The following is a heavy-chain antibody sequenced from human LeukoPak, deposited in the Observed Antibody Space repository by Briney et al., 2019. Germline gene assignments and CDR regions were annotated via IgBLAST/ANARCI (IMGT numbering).Heavy chain of an antibody. CDR3: ARAHCSNITCYLTPTTWIDS. CDR1: GYTFTSYG. J-gene: IGHJ5*01. Sequence: PSVTVSCTPSGYTFTSYGISWVRQAPGQGLEWMGWISAYNGNTHFAQKIQGRVTMTTDTSTNTAYMELRSLKSDDTAVYFCARAHCSNITCYLTPTTWIDSWGQGTLVTVSS. CDR2: ISAYNGNT. V-gene: IGHV1-18*01. D-gene: IGHD2-2*01.